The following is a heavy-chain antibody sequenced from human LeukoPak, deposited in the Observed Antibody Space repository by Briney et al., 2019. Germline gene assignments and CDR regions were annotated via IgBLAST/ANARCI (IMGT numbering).Heavy chain of an antibody. Sequence: GGSLRLSCAASGFIVSRNYMSWVRQAPGKGLEWVSVIYSGGSTFYADSVKGRFTISRDNSNNTLYLQMNSPRAEDTAVYYCALHINGDYESRFDPWGQGTLVTVSS. J-gene: IGHJ5*02. CDR2: IYSGGST. V-gene: IGHV3-53*01. CDR3: ALHINGDYESRFDP. D-gene: IGHD4-17*01. CDR1: GFIVSRNY.